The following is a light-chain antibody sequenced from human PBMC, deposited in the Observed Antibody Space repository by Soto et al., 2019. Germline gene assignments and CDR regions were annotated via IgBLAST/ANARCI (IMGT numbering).Light chain of an antibody. CDR3: QQLISYPPT. Sequence: IQLTQSPSSLSASIGDRVTITCRANEVIISYLAWYQQKSGAAPNLLIYDSSTLQSGVPARFSGSGSGTEFTLTISGLQPEDFATYYCQQLISYPPTFGQGTKLEI. J-gene: IGKJ2*01. V-gene: IGKV1-9*01. CDR2: DSS. CDR1: EVIISY.